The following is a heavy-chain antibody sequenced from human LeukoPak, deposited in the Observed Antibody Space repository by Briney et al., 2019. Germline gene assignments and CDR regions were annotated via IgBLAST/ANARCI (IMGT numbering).Heavy chain of an antibody. CDR3: AREWRVVAATSAAFDI. V-gene: IGHV3-30*19. Sequence: GGSLRLSCTASRFTFSSYGMHWVRQAPGKGLEWVAVTSYGGSNQYYADSVKGRFTLSRDNSKRTVYLQMTSLRPEDTAVYYCAREWRVVAATSAAFDIWGQGTMVTVSS. CDR1: RFTFSSYG. J-gene: IGHJ3*02. D-gene: IGHD2-15*01. CDR2: TSYGGSNQ.